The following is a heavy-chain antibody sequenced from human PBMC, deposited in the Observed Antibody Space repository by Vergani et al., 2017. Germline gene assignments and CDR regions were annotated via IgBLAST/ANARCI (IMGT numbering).Heavy chain of an antibody. J-gene: IGHJ6*03. D-gene: IGHD3-9*01. Sequence: QVQLVQSGAEVKKPGSSVKVSCKASGGTFSSYAISWVRQAPGQGLEWMGGIIPIFDTANYAQKFQGRVTITADESTSTAYMELSSLRSEDTAVYYCARDLAYYDILTGYYPYYYYMDVWGKGTTVTVSS. CDR3: ARDLAYYDILTGYYPYYYYMDV. CDR1: GGTFSSYA. V-gene: IGHV1-69*01. CDR2: IIPIFDTA.